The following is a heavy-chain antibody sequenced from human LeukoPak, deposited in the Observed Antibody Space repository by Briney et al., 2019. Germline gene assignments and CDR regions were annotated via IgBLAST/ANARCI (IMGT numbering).Heavy chain of an antibody. Sequence: SETLSLTCTVSGGSISSSSYYWGWIRQSPGKGLEWIGSIYYSGSTYYNPSLKSRVTISVDTSKNQFSLRLSSVTTADTAVYYCARLFSSGRGWLDYWGQGTLATVSS. J-gene: IGHJ4*02. CDR1: GGSISSSSYY. CDR2: IYYSGST. D-gene: IGHD3-22*01. CDR3: ARLFSSGRGWLDY. V-gene: IGHV4-39*01.